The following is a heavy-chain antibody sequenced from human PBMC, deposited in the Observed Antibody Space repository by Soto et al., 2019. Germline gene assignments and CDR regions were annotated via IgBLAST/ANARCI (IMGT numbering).Heavy chain of an antibody. CDR2: LYWDDDN. CDR3: AHSSGWSLDY. Sequence: QITLKESGPTLVKPTQTLTLTCTFSGFSLTTTGVGVSWIRQPPGKALEWLAVLYWDDDNRYSPSLKTRLTITKDTSKNQVVLTMTNMDPVDTGTYYCAHSSGWSLDYWGQGTLVTVSS. D-gene: IGHD6-19*01. CDR1: GFSLTTTGVG. V-gene: IGHV2-5*02. J-gene: IGHJ4*02.